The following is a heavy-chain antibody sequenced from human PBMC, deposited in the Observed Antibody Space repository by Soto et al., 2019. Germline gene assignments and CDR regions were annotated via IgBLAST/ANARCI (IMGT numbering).Heavy chain of an antibody. D-gene: IGHD1-26*01. J-gene: IGHJ6*02. CDR3: ARDMHGESIGGFSGSYYYYGMDV. V-gene: IGHV3-21*01. CDR1: GFTFSSYS. Sequence: PGGSLRLSCGASGFTFSSYSMNWVRQAPGKGLEWVSSISSSSSYIYYADSVKGRFTISRDNAKNSLYLQMNSLRAEDTAVYYCARDMHGESIGGFSGSYYYYGMDVWGQGTTVTVSS. CDR2: ISSSSSYI.